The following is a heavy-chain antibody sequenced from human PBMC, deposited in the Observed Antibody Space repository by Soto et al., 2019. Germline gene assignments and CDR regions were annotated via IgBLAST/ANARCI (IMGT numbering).Heavy chain of an antibody. CDR3: AREAVVVVAATTKEFDD. CDR2: ISSSSSTI. CDR1: GFTFSSYS. V-gene: IGHV3-48*01. J-gene: IGHJ4*02. Sequence: EVQLVESGGGLVQPGGSLRLSCAASGFTFSSYSMNWVRQAPGKGLEWVSYISSSSSTIYYADSVKGRFTISRDNAKNSLYLQMNSLRAEDTAVYYCAREAVVVVAATTKEFDDWGQGTLVTVSS. D-gene: IGHD2-15*01.